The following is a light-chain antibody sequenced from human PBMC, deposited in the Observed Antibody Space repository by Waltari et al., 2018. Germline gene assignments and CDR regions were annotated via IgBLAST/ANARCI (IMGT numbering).Light chain of an antibody. Sequence: QSVLTQPPSASGTPGQRVTIPCSGSSSNIGTYYVSWYHQLPGTAPKLLIYRNNQRPSGVPDRFSGSKSGTSASLAISGLRSEDEADYYCAVWDDSLTGQVIFGGGTKLTVL. CDR1: SSNIGTYY. CDR2: RNN. CDR3: AVWDDSLTGQVI. J-gene: IGLJ2*01. V-gene: IGLV1-47*01.